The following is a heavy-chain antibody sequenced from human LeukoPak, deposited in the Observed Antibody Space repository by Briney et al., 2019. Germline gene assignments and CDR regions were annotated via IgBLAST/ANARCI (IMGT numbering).Heavy chain of an antibody. D-gene: IGHD1-14*01. CDR2: ISAYNGNT. CDR1: GYTFTIYG. Sequence: ASVTVSFTASGYTFTIYGISWVRQAPGQGLEWMGWISAYNGNTNYAQKLQGRVTMTTDTSTSTAYMELRSLRSDDTAVYYCARASTDFDYWGQGTLVTVSS. V-gene: IGHV1-18*01. CDR3: ARASTDFDY. J-gene: IGHJ4*02.